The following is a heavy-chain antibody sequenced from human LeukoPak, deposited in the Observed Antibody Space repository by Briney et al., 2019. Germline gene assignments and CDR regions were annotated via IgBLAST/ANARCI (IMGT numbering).Heavy chain of an antibody. CDR1: VSPFASFC. D-gene: IGHD3-22*01. J-gene: IGHJ4*02. Sequence: ISSQGSVSPFASFCIAWARPVPRKGRGWMGISYPGDSDTRYRPSFQGQVTTSADKSISSARLQWSSPKASDTAMYYCARPYYDSSGYYYFDYWGQGTLVTVSS. V-gene: IGHV5-51*01. CDR3: ARPYYDSSGYYYFDY. CDR2: SYPGDSDT.